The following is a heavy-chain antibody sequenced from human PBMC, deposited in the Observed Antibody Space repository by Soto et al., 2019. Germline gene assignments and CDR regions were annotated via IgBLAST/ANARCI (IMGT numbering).Heavy chain of an antibody. V-gene: IGHV3-23*01. J-gene: IGHJ6*02. CDR1: EFTFSNYA. CDR3: AKHGPAYYYYGMDV. Sequence: GGSLRLSCAASEFTFSNYAMSWVRQAPGKGLEWVSSISDNGGTTYYADSVKGRFTISRDNSKNTLYLQMNSLRAEDTAVYYCAKHGPAYYYYGMDVWGQGTTVTVSS. CDR2: ISDNGGTT.